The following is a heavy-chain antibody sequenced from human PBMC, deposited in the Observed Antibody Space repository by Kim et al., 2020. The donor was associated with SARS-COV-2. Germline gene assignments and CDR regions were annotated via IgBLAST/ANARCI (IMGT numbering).Heavy chain of an antibody. J-gene: IGHJ4*02. CDR2: IDHDGGT. Sequence: SETLSLTCALSSGSITTNSWWSWVRQSPGKGLEWIGQIDHDGGTTYNPSLKDRLTISIDMTNTQSSLKLTSVTAADTAMYCGARHAGYCLGYWGQGTLVTVSS. V-gene: IGHV4-4*01. CDR1: SGSITTNSW. CDR3: ARHAGYCLGY. D-gene: IGHD3-16*01.